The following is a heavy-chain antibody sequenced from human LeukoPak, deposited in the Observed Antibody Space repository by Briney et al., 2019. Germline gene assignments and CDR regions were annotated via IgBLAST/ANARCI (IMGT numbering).Heavy chain of an antibody. CDR1: GFTFSSYA. V-gene: IGHV3-30*04. CDR3: AREGYGDYVLYYYYGMDV. Sequence: GRSLRLSCAASGFTFSSYAMHWVRQAPGKGLEWVAVISYDGSNKYYADSVKGRFTISRDNSKNTLYLQMNSLRAEDTAVYYCAREGYGDYVLYYYYGMDVWGQGTTVTVSS. D-gene: IGHD4-17*01. CDR2: ISYDGSNK. J-gene: IGHJ6*02.